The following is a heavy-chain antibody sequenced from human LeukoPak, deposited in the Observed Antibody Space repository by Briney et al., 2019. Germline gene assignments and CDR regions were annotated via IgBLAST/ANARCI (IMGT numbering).Heavy chain of an antibody. V-gene: IGHV3-30-3*01. Sequence: GSLRLSCAASGFTFSSYAMHWVRQAPGKGLEWVAVISYDGSNKYYADSVKGRFTISRDNSKNTLYLQMNSLRDEDTAVYYCAKDPLGYYDSSGYPLDYWGQGTLVTVSS. CDR2: ISYDGSNK. CDR3: AKDPLGYYDSSGYPLDY. CDR1: GFTFSSYA. J-gene: IGHJ4*02. D-gene: IGHD3-22*01.